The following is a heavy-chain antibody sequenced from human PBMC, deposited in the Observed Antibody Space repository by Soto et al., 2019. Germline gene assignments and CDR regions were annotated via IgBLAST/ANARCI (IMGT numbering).Heavy chain of an antibody. V-gene: IGHV5-51*01. CDR2: IYPGDSDI. J-gene: IGHJ5*02. Sequence: GESLKISCKGSGYSFTSYWIAWVRQVPGKGLELMGVIYPGDSDIRYSPSFQGQVTISADKSISTAYLQWSSLKASDSAMYFCARDWYDSSGYDYNWFDPWGQGTLVTVSS. D-gene: IGHD3-22*01. CDR3: ARDWYDSSGYDYNWFDP. CDR1: GYSFTSYW.